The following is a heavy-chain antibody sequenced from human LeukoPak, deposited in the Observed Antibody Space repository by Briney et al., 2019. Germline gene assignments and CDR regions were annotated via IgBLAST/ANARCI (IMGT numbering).Heavy chain of an antibody. J-gene: IGHJ4*02. D-gene: IGHD3-16*01. Sequence: GGSLRLSCAVSGFTFSSCWMHWVRQAPGKGLEWVSRINNDGSSTVYADSVRGRFTISRDNAKNTLYLQMNSLRAEDTAVYYCARGRNEGGLAYWGQGALVTVSS. CDR3: ARGRNEGGLAY. CDR1: GFTFSSCW. V-gene: IGHV3-74*01. CDR2: INNDGSST.